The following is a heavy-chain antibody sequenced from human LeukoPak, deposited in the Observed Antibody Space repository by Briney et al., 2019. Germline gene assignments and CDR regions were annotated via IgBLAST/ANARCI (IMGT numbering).Heavy chain of an antibody. CDR3: ARGTSSGVVHNWFDP. CDR1: GYTFTSYD. V-gene: IGHV1-8*01. CDR2: MNPNSGNT. D-gene: IGHD3-3*01. J-gene: IGHJ5*02. Sequence: ASVKVSCKASGYTFTSYDINWVRQATGQGLEGMGWMNPNSGNTGYAQKFQGRVTMTRNTSISTAYMELSSLRSEDTAVYYCARGTSSGVVHNWFDPWGQGTLVTVSS.